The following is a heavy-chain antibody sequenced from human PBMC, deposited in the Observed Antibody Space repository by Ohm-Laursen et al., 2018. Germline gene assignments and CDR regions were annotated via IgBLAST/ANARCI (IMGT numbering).Heavy chain of an antibody. Sequence: SETLSLTWTVSGGSMRSNFWSWMRQPPGKELEWIGHIYYSGSTTYNPSLKSRVTISVDTSKNQFSLKLSSVTAADTAVYYCARGIAYSTRSGGYYYYGMDVWGQGTTVTVSS. D-gene: IGHD3-10*01. CDR3: ARGIAYSTRSGGYYYYGMDV. CDR1: GGSMRSNF. J-gene: IGHJ6*02. V-gene: IGHV4-59*01. CDR2: IYYSGST.